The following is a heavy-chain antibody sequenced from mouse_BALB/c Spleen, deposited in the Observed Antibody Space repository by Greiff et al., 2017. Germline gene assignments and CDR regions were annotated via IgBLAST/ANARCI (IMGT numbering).Heavy chain of an antibody. Sequence: EVHLVESGGGLVKPGGSLKLSCAASGFTFSDYYMYWVRQTPEKRLEWVATISDGGSYTYYPDSVKGRFTISRDNAKNNLYLQMSSLKSEDTAMYYCAREGLGGNPYYYAMDYWGQGTSVTVSS. D-gene: IGHD2-1*01. CDR2: ISDGGSYT. CDR3: AREGLGGNPYYYAMDY. J-gene: IGHJ4*01. CDR1: GFTFSDYY. V-gene: IGHV5-4*02.